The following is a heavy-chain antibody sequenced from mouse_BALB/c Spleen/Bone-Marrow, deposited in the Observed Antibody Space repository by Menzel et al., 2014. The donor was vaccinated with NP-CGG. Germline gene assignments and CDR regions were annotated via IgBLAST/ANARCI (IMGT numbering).Heavy chain of an antibody. CDR2: IYPGSGSS. Sequence: QVHVKQSGPELVKPGASVKMSCRASGYTFTDYVINLVNQRTGQGLEWIGEIYPGSGSSYYNEKFKGKATLTADKSSNTAYMQLSSLTSEDSAVYFCVRGPWFAYWGQGTLVTVSA. V-gene: IGHV1-77*01. J-gene: IGHJ3*01. CDR1: GYTFTDYV. CDR3: VRGPWFAY.